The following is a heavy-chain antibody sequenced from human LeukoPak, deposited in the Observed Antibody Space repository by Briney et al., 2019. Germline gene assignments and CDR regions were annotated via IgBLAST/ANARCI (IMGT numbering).Heavy chain of an antibody. CDR1: GFTFANHA. CDR3: AKAIYASGSPYTSIDY. J-gene: IGHJ4*02. CDR2: ISGSGEST. V-gene: IGHV3-23*01. Sequence: PGGSLRLSCAASGFTFANHAVNWVRQAPGKGLEWVSVISGSGESTLYADSVKGRITISRDNSKNTLYLQMNSLRAEDTAVYYCAKAIYASGSPYTSIDYWGQGTLVTVSS. D-gene: IGHD3-10*01.